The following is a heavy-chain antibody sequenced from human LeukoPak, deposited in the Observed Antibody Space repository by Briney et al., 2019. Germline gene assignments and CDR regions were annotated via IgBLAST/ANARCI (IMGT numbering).Heavy chain of an antibody. V-gene: IGHV3-13*04. CDR3: ARGELSSGVTAIHDAFHI. Sequence: SGGSLRLSCAASGFTFSSYDMHWVRQATGKGLEWVSAIGTAGDTYYPGSVKGRFTISRENAKNSLYLQMNSLRAGDTAVYYCARGELSSGVTAIHDAFHIWGQGTMVTVSS. J-gene: IGHJ3*02. CDR1: GFTFSSYD. D-gene: IGHD2-21*02. CDR2: IGTAGDT.